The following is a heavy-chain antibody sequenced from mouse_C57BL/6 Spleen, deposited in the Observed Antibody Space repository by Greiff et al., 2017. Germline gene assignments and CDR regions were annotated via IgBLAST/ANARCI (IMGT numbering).Heavy chain of an antibody. CDR3: ARSGRSSSFDY. Sequence: QLQLTPPWAELVKPGASVTLSCQASVYTFTRYWMPFVNQRPGQGLEFIGMIPPTSGSTNYNEKFKRKATLTVDKSSRTDYMQLSSLTSEDSAVYYCARSGRSSSFDYWGQGTTLTVSS. V-gene: IGHV1-64*01. CDR1: VYTFTRYW. CDR2: IPPTSGST. D-gene: IGHD1-1*01. J-gene: IGHJ2*01.